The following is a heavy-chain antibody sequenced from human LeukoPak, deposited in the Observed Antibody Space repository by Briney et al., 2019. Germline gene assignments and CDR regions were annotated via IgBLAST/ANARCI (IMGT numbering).Heavy chain of an antibody. CDR3: ARDIGEDYYDSSGYLDF. D-gene: IGHD3-22*01. J-gene: IGHJ4*02. Sequence: ASVKVSCKASGYTFTSYGISWVRRAPGQGLEWMGWISTYDGNTNYAQKLQGRVTMTTHTSTSTAYMELRSLRSDDTAVYYCARDIGEDYYDSSGYLDFWGQGALVTVSS. CDR2: ISTYDGNT. V-gene: IGHV1-18*01. CDR1: GYTFTSYG.